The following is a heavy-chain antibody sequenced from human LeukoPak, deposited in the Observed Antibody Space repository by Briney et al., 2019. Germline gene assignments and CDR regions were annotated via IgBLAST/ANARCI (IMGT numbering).Heavy chain of an antibody. V-gene: IGHV1-69*06. Sequence: GASVKVSCKASGGTFSSYAISWVRQAPGQGLEWMGGIIPIFGTANYAQKFQGRVTITADKSTSTAYMELSSVRSEDTAVYYCARDRDYYVDAPYYYYYYMDVWGKGTTVTVSS. CDR1: GGTFSSYA. D-gene: IGHD3-10*02. CDR3: ARDRDYYVDAPYYYYYYMDV. CDR2: IIPIFGTA. J-gene: IGHJ6*03.